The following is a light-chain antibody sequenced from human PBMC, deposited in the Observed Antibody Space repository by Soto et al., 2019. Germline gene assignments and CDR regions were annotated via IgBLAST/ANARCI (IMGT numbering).Light chain of an antibody. J-gene: IGKJ1*01. V-gene: IGKV3-20*01. CDR2: GAS. CDR1: QSVSSSY. Sequence: EIVFTQSPGTLSLSPRERSTLSCRASQSVSSSYLAWYQQKPGQAPRLLIYGASSRATVIPDRFSGSGSGTDFTLTISRLEPEDFAVYYCQQYGSSPSWTFGQGTKVDIK. CDR3: QQYGSSPSWT.